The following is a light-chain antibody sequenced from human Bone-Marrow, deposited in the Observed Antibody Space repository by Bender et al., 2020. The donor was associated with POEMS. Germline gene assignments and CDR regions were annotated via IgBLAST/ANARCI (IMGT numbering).Light chain of an antibody. CDR3: CLYAGNYSWV. Sequence: QSALTQPASVSGSPGQSITISCTGTSSDVGGYNFVSWYQQYPGKAPKLMIYEVRPPPWGVSNRFSGSESGNAASLTISGLQGGEEADYYCCLYAGNYSWVFGGGTELTVL. CDR1: SSDVGGYNF. V-gene: IGLV2-23*02. CDR2: EVR. J-gene: IGLJ3*02.